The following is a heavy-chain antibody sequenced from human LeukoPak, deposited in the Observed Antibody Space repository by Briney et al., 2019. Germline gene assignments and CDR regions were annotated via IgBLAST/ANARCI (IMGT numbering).Heavy chain of an antibody. CDR2: IYYSGST. V-gene: IGHV4-39*07. J-gene: IGHJ4*02. CDR3: ARDGGPYYYDSSGDY. Sequence: SETLSLTCTVSGGSISSSSYYWGWIRQPPGKGLEWIGSIYYSGSTYYNPSLKSRVTISVDTSKNQFSLKLSSVTAADTAVYYCARDGGPYYYDSSGDYWGQGTLVTVSS. D-gene: IGHD3-22*01. CDR1: GGSISSSSYY.